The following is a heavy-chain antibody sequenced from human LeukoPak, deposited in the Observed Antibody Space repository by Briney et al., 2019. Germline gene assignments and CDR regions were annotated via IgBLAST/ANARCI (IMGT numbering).Heavy chain of an antibody. D-gene: IGHD3-10*01. CDR1: GGSISSYH. V-gene: IGHV4-59*01. Sequence: SETLSLTCTVSGGSISSYHWSWIRQPPGKGLEGIGYIYYSGSTNHNPSLKSRVTISVDTSKNQFSLTLSSVTAADTAVYYCARASYYGSGSYAFDIWGQGTMVTVSS. CDR2: IYYSGST. J-gene: IGHJ3*02. CDR3: ARASYYGSGSYAFDI.